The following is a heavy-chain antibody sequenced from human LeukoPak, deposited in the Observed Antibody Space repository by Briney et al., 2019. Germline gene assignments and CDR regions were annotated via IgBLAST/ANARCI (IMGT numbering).Heavy chain of an antibody. CDR2: TSSSSSYT. J-gene: IGHJ4*02. V-gene: IGHV3-11*06. CDR3: ARAGLRYFDWLSHGDY. CDR1: GFTFSDYY. D-gene: IGHD3-9*01. Sequence: GGSLRLSCAASGFTFSDYYMSWIRQAPGKGLEWVSYTSSSSSYTNYADSVKGRFTISRDNSKNTLYLQMNSLRAEDTAVYYCARAGLRYFDWLSHGDYWGQGTLVTVSS.